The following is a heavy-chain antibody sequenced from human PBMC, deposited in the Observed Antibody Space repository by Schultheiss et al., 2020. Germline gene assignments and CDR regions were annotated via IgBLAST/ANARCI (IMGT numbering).Heavy chain of an antibody. D-gene: IGHD3-3*01. Sequence: GGSLRLSCAASGFTFSSYGMHWVRQAPGKGLEWVAVISYDGSNKYYADSVKGRFTISRDNSKNTLYLQMNSLRAEDTAVYYCARGGGVKYYDFWSGYWEWFDPWGQGTLVTVSS. CDR1: GFTFSSYG. CDR2: ISYDGSNK. J-gene: IGHJ5*02. CDR3: ARGGGVKYYDFWSGYWEWFDP. V-gene: IGHV3-30*03.